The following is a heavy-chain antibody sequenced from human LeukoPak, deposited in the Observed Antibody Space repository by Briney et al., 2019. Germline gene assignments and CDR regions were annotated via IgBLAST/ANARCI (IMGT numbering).Heavy chain of an antibody. D-gene: IGHD3-22*01. CDR1: GYTFTSYD. CDR3: ARGVRDSSGREYFHD. CDR2: MNPNSGNT. V-gene: IGHV1-8*01. Sequence: ASVKVSCKASGYTFTSYDINWVRQATGQGGEWMGWMNPNSGNTGYAHKFQGRVTMTRNTSKSTAYTELSSLRSEDTAVYYCARGVRDSSGREYFHDWGQGTLVTVSS. J-gene: IGHJ1*01.